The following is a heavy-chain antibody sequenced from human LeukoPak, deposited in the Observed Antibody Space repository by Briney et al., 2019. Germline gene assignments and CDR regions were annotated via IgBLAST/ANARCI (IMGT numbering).Heavy chain of an antibody. J-gene: IGHJ3*02. CDR2: VDPEDGET. CDR3: ATSILYYDFWSGYYPFDI. V-gene: IGHV1-69-2*01. Sequence: GASVKVSCKASGYTFTDYYMHWVQQARGKGLEWMGSVDPEDGETIYAEKFQGRVTITADTSTDTAYMELSSLRSEDTAVYYCATSILYYDFWSGYYPFDIWGQGTMATVSS. D-gene: IGHD3-3*01. CDR1: GYTFTDYY.